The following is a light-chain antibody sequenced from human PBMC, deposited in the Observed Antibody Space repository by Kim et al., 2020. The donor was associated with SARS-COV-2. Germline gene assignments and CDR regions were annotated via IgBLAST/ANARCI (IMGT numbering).Light chain of an antibody. J-gene: IGKJ4*01. CDR1: QSVSNY. CDR2: DAS. Sequence: EIVLTQSPATLSLSPGERATLSCRASQSVSNYLAWYQQKPGQAPRLLIYDASNRATGIPARFSGSGSGTDFTLTISSLEPEDFAVYYYHQRSHWNPALTFGGGTKVDIK. CDR3: HQRSHWNPALT. V-gene: IGKV3-11*01.